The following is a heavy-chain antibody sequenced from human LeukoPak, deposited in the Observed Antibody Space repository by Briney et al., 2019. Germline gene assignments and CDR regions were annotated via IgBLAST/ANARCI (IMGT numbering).Heavy chain of an antibody. Sequence: ASVKVSCTASGYTFTSYGISWVRQAPGQGLEWMGWISAYNGNTKYAQKLQGRVTMTTDTSTTTAYMELRSLRSDDTAVYYCARDLGVLMVYDRPYYFDYWGQGTLVTVSS. CDR3: ARDLGVLMVYDRPYYFDY. D-gene: IGHD2-8*01. CDR2: ISAYNGNT. V-gene: IGHV1-18*01. J-gene: IGHJ4*02. CDR1: GYTFTSYG.